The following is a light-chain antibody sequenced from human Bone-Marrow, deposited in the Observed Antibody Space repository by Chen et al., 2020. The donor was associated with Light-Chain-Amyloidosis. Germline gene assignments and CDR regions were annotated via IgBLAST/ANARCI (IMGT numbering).Light chain of an antibody. CDR3: QQYYSTPLYT. CDR1: QGISNS. Sequence: DIQMTQSPSSLSASVGDRVTITCRASQGISNSLAWYQQKPGKAPKLLLYAASRLESGVPSRFSGSGSGTDYTLTISSLQPEDFATYYCQQYYSTPLYTFGRGPSWRSN. V-gene: IGKV1-NL1*01. CDR2: AAS. J-gene: IGKJ2*01.